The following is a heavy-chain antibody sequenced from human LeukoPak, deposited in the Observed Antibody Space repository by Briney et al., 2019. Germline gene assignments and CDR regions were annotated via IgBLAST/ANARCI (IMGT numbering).Heavy chain of an antibody. D-gene: IGHD2-8*02. Sequence: GESLKFSCKASGYTFTNYWIGWLRQLPGRGLEWMGILYPGDSDPRYSPSFQGQVTISVDKSISTSYLQWSSLKASDTAMYYCARRPTDTGFGFDQWGQGSLVGVSP. CDR2: LYPGDSDP. J-gene: IGHJ4*02. V-gene: IGHV5-51*01. CDR1: GYTFTNYW. CDR3: ARRPTDTGFGFDQ.